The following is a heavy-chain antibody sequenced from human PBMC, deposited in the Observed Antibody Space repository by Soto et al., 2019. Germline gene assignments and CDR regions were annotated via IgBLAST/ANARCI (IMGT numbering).Heavy chain of an antibody. D-gene: IGHD3-3*01. J-gene: IGHJ6*02. CDR3: AKQFWAGKYYDFWSGYFGGMDV. Sequence: GGSLRLSCAASGFTFDDYTMHWVRQAPGKGLEWVSLISWDGGSTYYADSVKGRFTISRDNSKNSLYLQMNSLRTEDTALYYCAKQFWAGKYYDFWSGYFGGMDVWGQGTTVTVSS. CDR1: GFTFDDYT. V-gene: IGHV3-43*01. CDR2: ISWDGGST.